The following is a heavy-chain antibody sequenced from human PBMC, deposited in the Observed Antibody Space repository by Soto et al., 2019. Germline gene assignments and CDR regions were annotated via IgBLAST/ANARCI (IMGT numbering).Heavy chain of an antibody. CDR2: ISSSGGST. J-gene: IGHJ6*02. V-gene: IGHV3-23*01. CDR1: GFTFSSYA. CDR3: AKVDQELTYYYGMDV. Sequence: GGSLRLSCAASGFTFSSYAMTWVRQAPGKGLEWVSSISSSGGSTYYADSVKGRFTISRDSSKNTLFLQMNSLRAEDTAVYYCAKVDQELTYYYGMDVWGQGTTVTVSS.